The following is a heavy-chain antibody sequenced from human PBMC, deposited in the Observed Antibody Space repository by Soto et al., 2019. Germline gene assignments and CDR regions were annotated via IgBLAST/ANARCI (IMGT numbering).Heavy chain of an antibody. Sequence: QVQLVESGGGVVQPGGALRVSCAASGFTFGSHAMHWVRQAPGKGLEWVALTSYDVNIKYYADSVKGRFTISRDNAKNTLYMQMNSLTADDTAVYYCARELRPSDMGPFDYWGQRILVTVSS. J-gene: IGHJ4*02. D-gene: IGHD2-15*01. CDR3: ARELRPSDMGPFDY. CDR1: GFTFGSHA. V-gene: IGHV3-30-3*01. CDR2: TSYDVNIK.